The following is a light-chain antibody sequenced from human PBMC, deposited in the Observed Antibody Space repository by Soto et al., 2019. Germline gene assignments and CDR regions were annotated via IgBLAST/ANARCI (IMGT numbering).Light chain of an antibody. J-gene: IGKJ1*01. CDR2: AAS. Sequence: DFQMTQSPSSLSASVGDRVTITCRASQGIGNYLAWYQQKPGKVPSLLISAASTLQTGIPSRFSGSGSETEFPLSISSLQPEDVATYYCQKYDGAPKTFGQGTKVEIK. V-gene: IGKV1-27*01. CDR1: QGIGNY. CDR3: QKYDGAPKT.